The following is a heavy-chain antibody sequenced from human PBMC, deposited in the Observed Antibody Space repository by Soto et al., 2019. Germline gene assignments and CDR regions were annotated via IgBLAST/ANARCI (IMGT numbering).Heavy chain of an antibody. D-gene: IGHD3-3*01. CDR1: GGSISSSSYY. Sequence: PSETLSLTCTVSGGSISSSSYYWGWIRQPPGKGLEWIGSIYYSGSTYYNPSLKSRVTISVDTSKNQFSLKLSSVTAADTAVYYCARDHYDFWSGYRYYYYGMDVWGQGTTVTVSS. J-gene: IGHJ6*02. V-gene: IGHV4-39*02. CDR2: IYYSGST. CDR3: ARDHYDFWSGYRYYYYGMDV.